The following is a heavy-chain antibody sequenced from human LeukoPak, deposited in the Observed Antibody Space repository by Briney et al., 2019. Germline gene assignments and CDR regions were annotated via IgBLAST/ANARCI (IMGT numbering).Heavy chain of an antibody. Sequence: GGSLRLSCAASGFTFSSYGMHWVRQAPGKGLEWVAVVSYDGSNKYYADTVKGRFTISRDNSKNTLYLQMNSLRAEDTAVYYCAKDPLRGYSSGWPYYFDYWGQGTLVTVSS. CDR1: GFTFSSYG. CDR3: AKDPLRGYSSGWPYYFDY. D-gene: IGHD6-19*01. J-gene: IGHJ4*02. CDR2: VSYDGSNK. V-gene: IGHV3-30*18.